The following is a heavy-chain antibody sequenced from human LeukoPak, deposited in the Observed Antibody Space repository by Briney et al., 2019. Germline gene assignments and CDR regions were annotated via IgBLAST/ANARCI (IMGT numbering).Heavy chain of an antibody. CDR1: GFTFSSYA. D-gene: IGHD6-13*01. V-gene: IGHV3-23*01. CDR2: ISGSGGST. J-gene: IGHJ1*01. Sequence: GGSLRLSCAASGFTFSSYAMSWVRQAPGKGLGWVSAISGSGGSTYYADSVKGRFTISRDNSKNTLYLQMNSLRAEDTAVYYCAKDYSSSWYEYFQHWGQGTLVTVSS. CDR3: AKDYSSSWYEYFQH.